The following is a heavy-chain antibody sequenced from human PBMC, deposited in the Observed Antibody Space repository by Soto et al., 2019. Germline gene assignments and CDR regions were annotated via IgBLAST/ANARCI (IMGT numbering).Heavy chain of an antibody. V-gene: IGHV5-10-1*01. CDR1: GYSFTSYW. CDR2: IDPSDSYT. J-gene: IGHJ6*02. D-gene: IGHD2-15*01. CDR3: ARPGCSGGSCYYYYYGMDV. Sequence: GESLKISCKGSGYSFTSYWISWVRQIPGKGLEWIGRIDPSDSYTNYSPSFQGHVTISADKSISTAYLQLSSLKASDTAMYYCARPGCSGGSCYYYYYGMDVWGQGTTVTVSS.